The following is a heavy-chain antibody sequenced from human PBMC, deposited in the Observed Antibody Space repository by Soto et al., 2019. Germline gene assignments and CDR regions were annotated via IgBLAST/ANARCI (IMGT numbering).Heavy chain of an antibody. CDR1: GFTFSNAW. CDR3: IASVDDTFLEH. Sequence: GGSLRLSCAASGFTFSNAWMSWVRQAPGKGLEWVGRIKSKTDGGTTDYAAPVKGRFTISRDDSKNTLYLQMNSLKMEDTAVYYCIASVDDTFLEHWDKGSLVT. J-gene: IGHJ4*02. D-gene: IGHD3-3*02. V-gene: IGHV3-15*01. CDR2: IKSKTDGGTT.